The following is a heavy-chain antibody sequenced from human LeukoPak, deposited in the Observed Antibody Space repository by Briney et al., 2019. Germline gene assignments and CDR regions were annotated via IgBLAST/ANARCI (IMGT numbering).Heavy chain of an antibody. CDR1: GGSISSGGYY. CDR2: IYHSENT. CDR3: ARVYSPRTVAGTGFDN. J-gene: IGHJ4*02. D-gene: IGHD6-19*01. Sequence: SETLSLTYTVSGGSISSGGYYWSWIRQHPGKGLEWIGYIYHSENTNYNPSLKSRVTMSVDTSKNQFSLKLSSVTAADTAVYYCARVYSPRTVAGTGFDNWGQGTLVTVSS. V-gene: IGHV4-31*03.